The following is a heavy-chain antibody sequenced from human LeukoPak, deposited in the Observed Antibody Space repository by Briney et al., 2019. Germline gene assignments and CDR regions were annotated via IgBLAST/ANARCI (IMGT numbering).Heavy chain of an antibody. J-gene: IGHJ4*02. CDR3: ARDPAGTAKYDY. CDR2: IYYSGST. CDR1: GGSISSGGSY. V-gene: IGHV4-61*08. Sequence: SETLSLTCTVSGGSISSGGSYWSWIRQHPGKGLEWIGYIYYSGSTNYNPSLKSRVTISVDTSKNQFSLKLSSVTAADTAVYYCARDPAGTAKYDYWGQGTLVTVSS. D-gene: IGHD6-13*01.